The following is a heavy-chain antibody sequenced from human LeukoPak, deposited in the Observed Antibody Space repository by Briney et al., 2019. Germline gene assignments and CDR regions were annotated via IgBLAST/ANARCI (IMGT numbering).Heavy chain of an antibody. Sequence: ASVKVSCKASGYTFTSYCISWVRQAPGQGLEWMGWISAYNGNTNYAQKLQGRVTMTTDTSTSTAYMELRSLRSDDTAVYYCARDQQILTGHYPIDYWGQGTLVTVSS. J-gene: IGHJ4*02. CDR1: GYTFTSYC. CDR2: ISAYNGNT. CDR3: ARDQQILTGHYPIDY. D-gene: IGHD3-9*01. V-gene: IGHV1-18*01.